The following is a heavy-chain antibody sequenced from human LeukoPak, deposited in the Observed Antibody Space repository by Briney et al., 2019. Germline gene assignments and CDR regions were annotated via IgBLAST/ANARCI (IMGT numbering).Heavy chain of an antibody. CDR3: ARDPAAGTAY. CDR2: ISSSSSYI. Sequence: GGSLRLSCAASGFTFSSYSMSWVRQAPGKGLEWVSSISSSSSYIYYADSVKGRFTISRDNAKNSLYLQMNSLRAEDTAVYYCARDPAAGTAYWGQGTLVTVSS. CDR1: GFTFSSYS. J-gene: IGHJ4*02. V-gene: IGHV3-21*01. D-gene: IGHD6-13*01.